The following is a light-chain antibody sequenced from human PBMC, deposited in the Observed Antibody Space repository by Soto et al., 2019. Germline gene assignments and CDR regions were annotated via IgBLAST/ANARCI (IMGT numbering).Light chain of an antibody. V-gene: IGKV3-15*01. J-gene: IGKJ2*01. CDR1: QSVSRN. CDR2: GAS. CDR3: QQSNYWHPEYT. Sequence: EIVMIQSPATLSVSPGERATLSCRASQSVSRNLAWYQQKPGQPPRLLIYGASTRAASVPARFSGTGSGTEFTLTISSLQSEDFAVYYCQQSNYWHPEYTFGQGTKLEIK.